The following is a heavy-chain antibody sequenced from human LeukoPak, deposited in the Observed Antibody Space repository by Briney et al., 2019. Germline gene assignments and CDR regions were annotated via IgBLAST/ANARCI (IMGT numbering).Heavy chain of an antibody. CDR1: GFIFSSYS. V-gene: IGHV3-21*01. J-gene: IGHJ3*02. D-gene: IGHD6-13*01. CDR2: ISGSSTYI. Sequence: GGSLRLSCAASGFIFSSYSVNWVRQAPGKGLEWVSSISGSSTYIDYADSVKGRFTISRDNAKNSLYLQMSSLRAEDTAVYYCAREGTAAAGDAFDIWGQGTMVTVSS. CDR3: AREGTAAAGDAFDI.